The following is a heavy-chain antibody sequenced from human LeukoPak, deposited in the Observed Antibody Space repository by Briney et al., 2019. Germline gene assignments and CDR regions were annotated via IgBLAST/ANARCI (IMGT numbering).Heavy chain of an antibody. CDR1: GGSISSYY. V-gene: IGHV4-59*01. D-gene: IGHD1-7*01. J-gene: IGHJ5*01. CDR2: ISYSGST. CDR3: ARDWSGTNWFDS. Sequence: PSETLSLTCTVSGGSISSYYWSWIRRPPGKGLEWIGYISYSGSTNYNPSLKSRVTISMDTSKNQFSLKLSSVTASDTAVYYCARDWSGTNWFDSWGQGTLVTVSS.